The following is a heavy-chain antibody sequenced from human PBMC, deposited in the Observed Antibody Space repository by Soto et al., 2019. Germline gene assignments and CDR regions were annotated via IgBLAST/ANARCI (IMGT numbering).Heavy chain of an antibody. CDR1: GFTFSSYS. Sequence: GSLRLSCAASGFTFSSYSMNWVRQAPGKGLEWVSSISSSSSYIYYADSVKGRFTISRDNAKNSLYLQMNSLRAEDTAVYYCARDSVHDSSGYYYPFYGMDVWGQGTTVTVSS. CDR3: ARDSVHDSSGYYYPFYGMDV. V-gene: IGHV3-21*01. J-gene: IGHJ6*02. D-gene: IGHD3-22*01. CDR2: ISSSSSYI.